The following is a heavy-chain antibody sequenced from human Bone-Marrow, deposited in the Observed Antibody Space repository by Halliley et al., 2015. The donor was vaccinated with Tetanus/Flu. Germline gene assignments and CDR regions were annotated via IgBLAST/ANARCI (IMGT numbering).Heavy chain of an antibody. CDR3: ATVRRPIHYGSQSYPEYFQY. J-gene: IGHJ4*01. CDR2: IHYSGSA. Sequence: IHYSGSAYYNPSLKGRLGISVDTSKNPFSLRLSSVTAADSAVYYCATVRRPIHYGSQSYPEYFQYWGHGTLVTVSS. D-gene: IGHD3-10*01. V-gene: IGHV4-31*02.